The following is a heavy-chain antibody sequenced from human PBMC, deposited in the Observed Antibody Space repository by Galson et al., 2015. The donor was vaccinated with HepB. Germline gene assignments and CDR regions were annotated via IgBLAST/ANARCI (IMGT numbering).Heavy chain of an antibody. J-gene: IGHJ6*02. D-gene: IGHD4-17*01. CDR3: AKEIGLDGDYVPYYSYGMDV. Sequence: SLRLSCAASGFTFDDYAMHWVRQAPGKGLECVSGISWNSGSIACADSVKGRFTISRDNAKNSLYLQMISLIAEDTALYYCAKEIGLDGDYVPYYSYGMDVWGQGTTVTVSS. V-gene: IGHV3-9*01. CDR2: ISWNSGSI. CDR1: GFTFDDYA.